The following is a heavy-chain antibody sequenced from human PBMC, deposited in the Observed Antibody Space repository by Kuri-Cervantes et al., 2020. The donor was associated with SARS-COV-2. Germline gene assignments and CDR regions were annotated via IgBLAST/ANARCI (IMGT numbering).Heavy chain of an antibody. Sequence: ASVHVSYKASGYTFTSYGISWVRQAPGQGREWMGWVSAYNGNTNYAQKLQGRVTMTTDNSTSAAYMELRSLRSDDTVVYYCSGALSAWRNHILAGYPDYWGQGTLVTVSS. D-gene: IGHD3-9*01. J-gene: IGHJ4*02. CDR2: VSAYNGNT. CDR3: SGALSAWRNHILAGYPDY. CDR1: GYTFTSYG. V-gene: IGHV1-18*01.